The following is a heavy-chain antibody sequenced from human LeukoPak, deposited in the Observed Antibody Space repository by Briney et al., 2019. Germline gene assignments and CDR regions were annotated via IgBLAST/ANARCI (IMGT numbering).Heavy chain of an antibody. V-gene: IGHV3-21*01. CDR2: ISSSSSYI. CDR1: GFTFSSYS. D-gene: IGHD6-13*01. CDR3: ARDQGSSSWYPAYFDY. Sequence: GGSLGLSCAASGFTFSSYSMNWVRQAPGKGLEWVSSISSSSSYIYYADSVKGRFTISRDNAKNSLYLQMNSLRAEDTAVYYCARDQGSSSWYPAYFDYWGQGTLVTVSS. J-gene: IGHJ4*02.